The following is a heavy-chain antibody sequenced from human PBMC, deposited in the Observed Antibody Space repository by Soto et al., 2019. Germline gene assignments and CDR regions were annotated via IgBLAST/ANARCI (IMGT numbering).Heavy chain of an antibody. CDR1: GYSISSGLY. J-gene: IGHJ5*02. CDR2: IYRGGIT. Sequence: PSETLSLTCAVSGYSISSGLYWGWIRQPPGKGLEWIGTIYRGGITYYNPSLKSRVTISIDTSKNHFSLRLSSVTATDTAVYFCAIGNPDWFDPWRQGTLVTVSS. D-gene: IGHD1-1*01. CDR3: AIGNPDWFDP. V-gene: IGHV4-38-2*01.